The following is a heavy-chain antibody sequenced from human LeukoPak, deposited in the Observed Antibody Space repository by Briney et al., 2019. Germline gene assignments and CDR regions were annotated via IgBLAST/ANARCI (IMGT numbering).Heavy chain of an antibody. CDR3: ARNYYGSGSYYVLDS. Sequence: SQTLSLTCVISGDSVSSNNAAWNWIRQSPSRGLEWLGRTYYDSVWYTDYALSVKSRISIKPDTSKNHFSLLLNSVTPEDTAVYYCARNYYGSGSYYVLDSWGQGTLVTVSS. CDR1: GDSVSSNNAA. J-gene: IGHJ4*02. D-gene: IGHD3-10*01. CDR2: TYYDSVWYT. V-gene: IGHV6-1*01.